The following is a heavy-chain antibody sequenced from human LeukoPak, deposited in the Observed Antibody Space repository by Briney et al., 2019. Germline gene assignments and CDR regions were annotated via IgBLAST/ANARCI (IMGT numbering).Heavy chain of an antibody. Sequence: GGSLRLSCAASGFTFSGYSMSWVRQAPGKGLEWVAGLGRTRKYTYYADSVKGRFPISRDNSKEPVALQMNSLRVEDSAIYYCVKDRPCDTCMPMDAWGQGTTVTVSS. J-gene: IGHJ6*02. D-gene: IGHD2-2*01. CDR1: GFTFSGYS. V-gene: IGHV3-23*01. CDR2: LGRTRKYT. CDR3: VKDRPCDTCMPMDA.